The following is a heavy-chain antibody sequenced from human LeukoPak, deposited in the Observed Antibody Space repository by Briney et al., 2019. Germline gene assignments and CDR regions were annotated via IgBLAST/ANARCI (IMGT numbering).Heavy chain of an antibody. D-gene: IGHD4-11*01. CDR3: AKDRTGNYVAWFDP. Sequence: GGSLRLSCAASGFTFSSYAMSWVRQAPGKGLEWVSSISSGGGSTYYADSVKGRFTISRDTSKNTLYLQMNSLRAEDAAVYYCAKDRTGNYVAWFDPWGQGTLVTVSS. CDR1: GFTFSSYA. CDR2: ISSGGGST. V-gene: IGHV3-23*01. J-gene: IGHJ5*02.